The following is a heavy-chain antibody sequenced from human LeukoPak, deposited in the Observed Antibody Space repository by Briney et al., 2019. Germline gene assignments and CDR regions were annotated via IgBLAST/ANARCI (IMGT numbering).Heavy chain of an antibody. CDR3: EKAPPGNCNGNFDY. Sequence: PGGSLRLSCAASGFTFSSYAMSWVRQAPGKWLEWVSAISGSGGSTYYADSVKGRFTISRDNSKNTLYLQMNSLRAEDTAVYYCEKAPPGNCNGNFDYWGQGTLVTVSS. CDR2: ISGSGGST. CDR1: GFTFSSYA. J-gene: IGHJ4*02. D-gene: IGHD1-20*01. V-gene: IGHV3-23*01.